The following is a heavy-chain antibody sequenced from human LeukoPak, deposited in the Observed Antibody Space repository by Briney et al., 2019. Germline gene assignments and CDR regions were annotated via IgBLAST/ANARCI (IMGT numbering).Heavy chain of an antibody. Sequence: NPSETLSLTCAVYGGSFSGYYWSWIRQPPGKGLEWIGEINHSGSTNYNPSLKSRVTISVDTSKNQFSLKLSSVTAADTAVYYRARIRLRWNTAMVTCFDYWGQGTLVTVSS. CDR3: ARIRLRWNTAMVTCFDY. J-gene: IGHJ4*02. CDR1: GGSFSGYY. CDR2: INHSGST. V-gene: IGHV4-34*01. D-gene: IGHD5-18*01.